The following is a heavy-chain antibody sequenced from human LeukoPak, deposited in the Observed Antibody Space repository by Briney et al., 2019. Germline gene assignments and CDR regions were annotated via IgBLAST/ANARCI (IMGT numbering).Heavy chain of an antibody. CDR2: FNPNSGDT. CDR3: ARVHDILTGRFDY. D-gene: IGHD3-9*01. J-gene: IGHJ4*02. V-gene: IGHV1-2*03. Sequence: LEASVKVSCKASGYTFTGYYMHWVRQAPGQGLEWMGWFNPNSGDTNYARKFQGRVTMTRDTSISTAYMELSRLRSDDTAVYYCARVHDILTGRFDYWGQGTLVTVSS. CDR1: GYTFTGYY.